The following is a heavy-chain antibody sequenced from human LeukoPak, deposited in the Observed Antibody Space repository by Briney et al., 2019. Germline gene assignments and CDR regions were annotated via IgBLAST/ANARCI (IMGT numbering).Heavy chain of an antibody. V-gene: IGHV3-30*02. D-gene: IGHD4-17*01. CDR1: GFTFRSYG. Sequence: GGSLRLSCAASGFTFRSYGMHWVRQAPGKGLEWVAFIRYDGSNKYYADSVKGRFTISRDNSKNTLFLQMNSLRAEDTAVYHCATDRSYGDLKVFDYWGQGTLVTVSS. CDR3: ATDRSYGDLKVFDY. CDR2: IRYDGSNK. J-gene: IGHJ4*02.